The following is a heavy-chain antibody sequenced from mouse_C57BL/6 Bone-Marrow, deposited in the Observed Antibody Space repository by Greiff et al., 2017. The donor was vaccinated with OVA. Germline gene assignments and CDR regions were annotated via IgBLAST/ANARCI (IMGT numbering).Heavy chain of an antibody. CDR2: ISDGGSYT. CDR3: ARGGYGYYFDY. J-gene: IGHJ2*01. Sequence: EVKVEESGGGLVKPGGSLKLSCAASGFTFSSYAMSWVRQTPEKRLEWVATISDGGSYTYYPDNVKGRFTISRDNAKNNLYLQMSHLKSEDTAMYYCARGGYGYYFDYWGQGTTLTVSS. D-gene: IGHD2-2*01. V-gene: IGHV5-4*03. CDR1: GFTFSSYA.